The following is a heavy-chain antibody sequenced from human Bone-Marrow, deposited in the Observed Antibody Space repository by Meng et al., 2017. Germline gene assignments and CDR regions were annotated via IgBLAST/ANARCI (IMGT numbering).Heavy chain of an antibody. CDR1: GFSLSTSGVG. CDR2: IYWDDDK. D-gene: IGHD2-8*01. CDR3: ARILYPAASNWFDP. J-gene: IGHJ5*02. Sequence: SGPTLVKPTQTLTLTCTFSGFSLSTSGVGVGWIRQPPGKALEWLALIYWDDDKRYSPSLKSRLTITKDTSKNQVVLTMTNMDPVDTATYYCARILYPAASNWFDPWGQGTLVTVSS. V-gene: IGHV2-5*02.